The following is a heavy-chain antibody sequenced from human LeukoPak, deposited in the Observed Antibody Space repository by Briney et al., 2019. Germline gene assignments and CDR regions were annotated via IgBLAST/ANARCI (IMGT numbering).Heavy chain of an antibody. CDR1: GGSINNYY. Sequence: KPSETLSLTCTVSGGSINNYYWSWIRQPPGKGLEWIGYTSYSGVPDYNPSLKSRVTISVDTSKKQFSLKLTSVTAADTAVYYCARCPKGVYYYYMDVWGKGTPVTVSS. V-gene: IGHV4-59*01. J-gene: IGHJ6*03. CDR2: TSYSGVP. CDR3: ARCPKGVYYYYMDV.